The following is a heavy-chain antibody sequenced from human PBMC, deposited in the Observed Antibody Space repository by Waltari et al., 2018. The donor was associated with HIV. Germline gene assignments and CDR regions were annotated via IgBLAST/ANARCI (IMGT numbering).Heavy chain of an antibody. Sequence: QVQLVESGGGLVQPGGSLRLSCAASGFIFRDFAIHWVRQAPGKGLEWVAVISRDGSSKYYADSVQGRFTISRDNSKKSLHLHMNSLRPKDTAVYYCAREGIVAAPFDFWGLGTLVTVSS. CDR2: ISRDGSSK. V-gene: IGHV3-30*01. CDR1: GFIFRDFA. D-gene: IGHD2-15*01. CDR3: AREGIVAAPFDF. J-gene: IGHJ4*02.